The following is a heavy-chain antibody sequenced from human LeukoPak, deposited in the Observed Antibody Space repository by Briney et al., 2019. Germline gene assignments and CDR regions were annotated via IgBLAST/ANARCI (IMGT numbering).Heavy chain of an antibody. Sequence: SETLSLTCTVSGGSITNYYWSWVRRPPGKGLEWVGYMFYSGSASYNPSLKSRVTISVNTSKNQISLKLNSVTAADTAVYYCAGTNYDSSGYYYRFFDYWGQGTLVTVSS. CDR3: AGTNYDSSGYYYRFFDY. V-gene: IGHV4-59*01. J-gene: IGHJ4*02. D-gene: IGHD3-22*01. CDR1: GGSITNYY. CDR2: MFYSGSA.